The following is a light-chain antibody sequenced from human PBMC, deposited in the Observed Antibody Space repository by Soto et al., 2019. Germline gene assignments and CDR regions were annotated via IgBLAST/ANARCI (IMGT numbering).Light chain of an antibody. Sequence: EVVLMQSPGTLSLSPGERATLSCRASRSVSSSLAWYHQKPGQAPRLLIYGASSRAPGIPDRFSGSGSGTHFTLTISRLEPDDFAFSYCQQYASSPPTFGGGTKVEI. CDR2: GAS. J-gene: IGKJ4*01. CDR3: QQYASSPPT. CDR1: RSVSSS. V-gene: IGKV3-20*01.